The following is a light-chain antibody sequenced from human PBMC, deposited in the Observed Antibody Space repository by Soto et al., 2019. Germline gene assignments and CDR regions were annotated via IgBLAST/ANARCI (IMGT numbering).Light chain of an antibody. V-gene: IGKV1-5*01. Sequence: DIQVTQSPSTLSASVGDRVTITCRASQSISSWLAWYQQKPGKAPKLLIYDASSLESGVPSRFSGSGSGTEFTLTISSLQTDDFASYYCQQYDSYSWTFGQGTKVDI. CDR2: DAS. CDR3: QQYDSYSWT. CDR1: QSISSW. J-gene: IGKJ1*01.